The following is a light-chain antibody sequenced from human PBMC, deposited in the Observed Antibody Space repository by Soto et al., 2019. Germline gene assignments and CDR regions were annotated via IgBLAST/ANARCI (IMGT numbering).Light chain of an antibody. CDR3: QQYYTYST. CDR2: GAF. J-gene: IGKJ1*01. CDR1: QSISTQ. V-gene: IGKV1-5*02. Sequence: DIQMTQSPSTLSASVGGIVTIIFRASQSISTQLAWYQQKPGKAPKLLISGAFSLESGVPSRFSGSGSGTEFTLTISSLQPDDFATYYCQQYYTYSTFGQGTKVDIK.